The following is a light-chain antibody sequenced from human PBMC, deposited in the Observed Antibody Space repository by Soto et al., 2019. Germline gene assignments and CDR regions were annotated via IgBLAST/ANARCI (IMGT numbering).Light chain of an antibody. CDR1: QSVSGC. CDR3: QHYNSYPEA. V-gene: IGKV1-5*01. J-gene: IGKJ1*01. Sequence: DIQMTQSPSTLSASVGDTVTVTCRASQSVSGCLAWYQHKPGEAPRLLIYGSSALPLGVPSRFSGSGSGTEFTLTISSLQPDDFATYYCQHYNSYPEAFGQGTKVDIK. CDR2: GSS.